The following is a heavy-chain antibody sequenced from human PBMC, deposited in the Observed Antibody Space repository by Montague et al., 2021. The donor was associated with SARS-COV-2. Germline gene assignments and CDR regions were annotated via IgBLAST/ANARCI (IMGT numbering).Heavy chain of an antibody. CDR1: GDSIMTTDC. J-gene: IGHJ4*02. D-gene: IGHD4-23*01. CDR2: IYQGAST. Sequence: SETLSLTCAVSGDSIMTTDCWSWVRQPPGKGLEWIGEIYQGASTNYNPSLKSRVTMSVDRSKNQFSLELYSVTAADTALYYCVRAGGFHNRPPVWGQGALVIVSS. CDR3: VRAGGFHNRPPV. V-gene: IGHV4-4*02.